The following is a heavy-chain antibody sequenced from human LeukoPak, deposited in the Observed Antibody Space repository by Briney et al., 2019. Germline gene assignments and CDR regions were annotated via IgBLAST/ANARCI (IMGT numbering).Heavy chain of an antibody. CDR1: GYTFTSYY. J-gene: IGHJ1*01. CDR2: INPSGGST. V-gene: IGHV1-46*01. CDR3: ARNEGPD. Sequence: GASVKVSCKASGYTFTSYYMHWVRQAPGQGLEWMGIINPSGGSTSYAQKFQGRVTITADKSTSTAYMELSSLRSEDTAVYYCARNEGPDWGQGTLVTVSS.